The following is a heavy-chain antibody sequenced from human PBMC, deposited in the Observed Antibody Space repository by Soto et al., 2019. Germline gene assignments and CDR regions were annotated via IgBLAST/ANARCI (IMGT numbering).Heavy chain of an antibody. CDR3: ASRGGDGYNYFDY. CDR2: IYYSGST. D-gene: IGHD3-16*01. CDR1: GGSISSYY. J-gene: IGHJ4*02. Sequence: SETLSLTCTVSGGSISSYYWSWIRQPPGKGLEWIGYIYYSGSTNYNPSLKSRVTISVDTSKNQFSLKLSSVTAADTAVYYCASRGGDGYNYFDYWGQGTLVTVSS. V-gene: IGHV4-59*08.